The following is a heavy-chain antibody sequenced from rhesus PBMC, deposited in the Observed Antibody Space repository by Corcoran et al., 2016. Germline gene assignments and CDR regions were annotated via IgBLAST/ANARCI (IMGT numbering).Heavy chain of an antibody. J-gene: IGHJ4*01. CDR2: IYGSRGST. CDR3: ARYYSGSYYYYFDY. Sequence: QVQLQESGPGLVKPSETLSLNCAVPGGSISSGYYYWIWVRPPPGKGPGRIGYIYGSRGSTNYNPSLRNRVTISKDATQSQFSLKLSSVTAADTAVYYCARYYSGSYYYYFDYWGQGVLVTVSS. D-gene: IGHD3-16*01. CDR1: GGSISSGYYY. V-gene: IGHV4-122*01.